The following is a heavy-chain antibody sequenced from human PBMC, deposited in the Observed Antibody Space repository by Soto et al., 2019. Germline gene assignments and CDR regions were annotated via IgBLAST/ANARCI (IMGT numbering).Heavy chain of an antibody. CDR2: INPSGGST. D-gene: IGHD6-6*01. CDR3: ARDLTSIAARGGIDY. Sequence: ASVKVSCKASGYTFTSYYMHWVRQAPGQGLEWMGIINPSGGSTSYAQKFQGRVTITADESTSTAYMELSSLRSEDTAVYYCARDLTSIAARGGIDYWGQGTLVTVSS. V-gene: IGHV1-46*01. J-gene: IGHJ4*02. CDR1: GYTFTSYY.